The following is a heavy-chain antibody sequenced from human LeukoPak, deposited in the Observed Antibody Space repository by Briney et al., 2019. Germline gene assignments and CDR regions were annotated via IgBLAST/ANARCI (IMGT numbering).Heavy chain of an antibody. CDR3: ARAVVVIGAPRFDP. J-gene: IGHJ5*02. Sequence: GSLRLSCAASGFTFSSYWMSWIRQPPGKGLEWIGYISYSGSTSYNPSLNSRVTISVDTSKNQFSLKLNSVTAADTAVYFCARAVVVIGAPRFDPWGQGTLVTVSS. CDR1: GFTFSSYW. CDR2: ISYSGST. V-gene: IGHV4-59*01. D-gene: IGHD2-21*01.